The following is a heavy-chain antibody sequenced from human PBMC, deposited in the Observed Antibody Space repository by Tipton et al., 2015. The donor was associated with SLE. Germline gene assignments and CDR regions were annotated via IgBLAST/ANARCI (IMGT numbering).Heavy chain of an antibody. V-gene: IGHV4-59*01. Sequence: PGLVKPSETLSLTCTVSGGSMRTYFWIWLRQPPGKGLEWIGSIYDSGNTNYNPSLKSRVTISVDTSKNQFSLRLSSVTSADTAVYYSARAFALCGGDCYSSEAFDIWGQGTMVTVSS. J-gene: IGHJ3*02. CDR3: ARAFALCGGDCYSSEAFDI. CDR2: IYDSGNT. D-gene: IGHD2-21*01. CDR1: GGSMRTYF.